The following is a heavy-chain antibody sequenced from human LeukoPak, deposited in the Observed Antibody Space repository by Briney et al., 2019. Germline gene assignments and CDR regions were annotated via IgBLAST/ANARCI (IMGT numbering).Heavy chain of an antibody. CDR1: GFTVSSNY. J-gene: IGHJ4*02. D-gene: IGHD3-22*01. CDR3: ARADPYYYDSSGYPLDY. Sequence: GGSLRLSCAASGFTVSSNYMSRVRQAPGKGLEWVSVIYSGGSTYYADSVKGRFTISRDNSKNTLYLQMNSLRAEDTAVYYCARADPYYYDSSGYPLDYWGQGTLVTVSS. V-gene: IGHV3-53*01. CDR2: IYSGGST.